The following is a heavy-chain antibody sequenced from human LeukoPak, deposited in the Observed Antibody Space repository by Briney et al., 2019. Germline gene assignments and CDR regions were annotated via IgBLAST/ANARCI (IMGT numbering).Heavy chain of an antibody. CDR1: GGSISSSSYS. CDR2: IYYSGST. V-gene: IGHV4-39*01. D-gene: IGHD3-22*01. J-gene: IGHJ5*02. Sequence: PSETLSLTCTVSGGSISSSSYSWGWIRQPPGKGLEWIGSIYYSGSTYYNPSLKSRVTISVDTSKNQFSLKLSSVTAADTAVYYCASITYYYDSSGPYWFDPWGQGTLVTVSS. CDR3: ASITYYYDSSGPYWFDP.